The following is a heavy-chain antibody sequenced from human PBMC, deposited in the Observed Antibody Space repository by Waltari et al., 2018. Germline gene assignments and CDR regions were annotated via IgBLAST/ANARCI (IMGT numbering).Heavy chain of an antibody. V-gene: IGHV3-9*01. CDR2: FNWKSGTQ. CDR3: ARRNSGEDY. CDR1: GFNFDDYA. Sequence: EVHLVESGGGFVQPGGSLRLACAASGFNFDDYAIHWVRLVPGKGLEWVSSFNWKSGTQGYADSVKGRFTISRDSAQNSLNLEMSSLRPEDTGFYYCARRNSGEDYWGQGTLVTVSS. J-gene: IGHJ4*02. D-gene: IGHD2-15*01.